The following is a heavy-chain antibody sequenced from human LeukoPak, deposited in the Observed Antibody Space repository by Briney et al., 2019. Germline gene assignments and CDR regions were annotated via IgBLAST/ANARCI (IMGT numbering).Heavy chain of an antibody. D-gene: IGHD1-7*01. Sequence: PGGSLRLSCVASGLTFSVAGMHWVRQAPGKGLEWVSAIIGNSASVYYKDSVKGRFTISGDNSKNTLYLHMKTLRAEDTAIYYCATRNCTGTTCYPLDDWGQGTLVTVSS. CDR1: GLTFSVAG. CDR2: IIGNSASV. V-gene: IGHV3-23*01. CDR3: ATRNCTGTTCYPLDD. J-gene: IGHJ4*02.